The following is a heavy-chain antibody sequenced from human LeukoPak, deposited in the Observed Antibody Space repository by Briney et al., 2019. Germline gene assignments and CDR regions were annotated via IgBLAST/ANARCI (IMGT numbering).Heavy chain of an antibody. J-gene: IGHJ6*02. CDR1: GGSISSYY. V-gene: IGHV4-4*07. D-gene: IGHD2-15*01. Sequence: PSETLSLTCTVSGGSISSYYWSWIRQPAGEGLDWLGRIYTIGSTNYNPSLKSRVTMSVDTSKNQFSLKLSSVTAADTAVYYCARGYVVVVAATYYYYYGMDVWGQGTTVTVSS. CDR3: ARGYVVVVAATYYYYYGMDV. CDR2: IYTIGST.